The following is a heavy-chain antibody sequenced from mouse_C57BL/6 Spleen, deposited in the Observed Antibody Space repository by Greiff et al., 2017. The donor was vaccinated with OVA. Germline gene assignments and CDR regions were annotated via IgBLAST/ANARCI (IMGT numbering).Heavy chain of an antibody. D-gene: IGHD4-1*01. V-gene: IGHV1-26*01. CDR3: ARKGGLGRAWFAY. J-gene: IGHJ3*01. CDR1: GYTFTDYY. CDR2: INPNNGGT. Sequence: EVQLQQSGPELVKPGASVKISCKASGYTFTDYYMNWVKQSHGKSLEWIGDINPNNGGTSYNQKFKGKATLTVDKSSSTAYMELRSLTSEDSAVYYCARKGGLGRAWFAYWGQGTLVTVSA.